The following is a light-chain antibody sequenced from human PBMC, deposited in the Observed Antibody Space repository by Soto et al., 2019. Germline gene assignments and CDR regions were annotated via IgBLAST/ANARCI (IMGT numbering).Light chain of an antibody. CDR3: QQTYNTPPWT. J-gene: IGKJ1*01. Sequence: DIQMTQSPSSLSASVGDRITITCRASQSISTYLNWYQQTPGKAPKLLIYATSHLQRGVPLRFSGSGSATDFTLTISSLQPEDFATYLCQQTYNTPPWTFGQGTKVEIK. CDR2: ATS. V-gene: IGKV1-39*01. CDR1: QSISTY.